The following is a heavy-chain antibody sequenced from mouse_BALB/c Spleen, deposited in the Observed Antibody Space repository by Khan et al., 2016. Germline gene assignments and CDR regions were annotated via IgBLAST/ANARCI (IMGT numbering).Heavy chain of an antibody. V-gene: IGHV3-2*02. CDR1: GYSITSDYA. CDR2: ISYSGST. Sequence: EVQLQESGPGLVKPSQSLSLTCTVTGYSITSDYAWNWIRQFPGNKLEWMGYISYSGSTSYNPSLKSRISITRDTSKNQFFLQLNSVTTEDTATDYCAREYEGYFDYWGQGTTLTVSS. CDR3: AREYEGYFDY. D-gene: IGHD2-14*01. J-gene: IGHJ2*01.